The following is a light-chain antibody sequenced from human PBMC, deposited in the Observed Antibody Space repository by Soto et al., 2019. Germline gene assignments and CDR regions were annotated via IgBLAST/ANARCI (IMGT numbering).Light chain of an antibody. CDR2: GVS. V-gene: IGKV3-20*01. CDR3: HVYGHTSPVT. J-gene: IGKJ5*01. Sequence: IVFAPFPCPPALSSRERATLSCRASQSVIGRQLAWYPHKPGHASRLLIYGVSTKATGIPDRFTGRGCGTEFFLTISSRQHEDVAVFYYHVYGHTSPVTFGQGTRLEI. CDR1: QSVIGRQ.